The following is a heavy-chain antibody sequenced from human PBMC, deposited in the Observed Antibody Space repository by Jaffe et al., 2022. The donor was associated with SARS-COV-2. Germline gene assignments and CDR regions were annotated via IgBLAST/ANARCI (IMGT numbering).Heavy chain of an antibody. D-gene: IGHD3-9*01. J-gene: IGHJ6*02. V-gene: IGHV3-30-3*01. Sequence: QVQLVESGGGVVQPGRSLRLSCAASGFTFSSYAMHWVRQAPGKGLEWVAVISYDGSNKYYADSVKGRFTISRDNSKNTLYLQMNSLRAEDTAVYYCARVRYPDWLLSNYGMDVWGQGTTVTVSS. CDR2: ISYDGSNK. CDR1: GFTFSSYA. CDR3: ARVRYPDWLLSNYGMDV.